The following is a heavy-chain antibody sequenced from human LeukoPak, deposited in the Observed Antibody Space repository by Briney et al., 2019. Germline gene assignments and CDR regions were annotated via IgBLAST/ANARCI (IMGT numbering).Heavy chain of an antibody. CDR2: ISRSGGST. CDR1: GFTFSSYA. V-gene: IGHV3-23*01. J-gene: IGHJ4*02. D-gene: IGHD6-19*01. Sequence: GGSLRLSCAASGFTFSSYAMSWVRQAPGKGLEWVSAISRSGGSTYYADSVKGRFTISRDKSKNTLYLQMNSLRAADPAVYYCAKKGDSSGWYAYFDYWGQATLVTVSS. CDR3: AKKGDSSGWYAYFDY.